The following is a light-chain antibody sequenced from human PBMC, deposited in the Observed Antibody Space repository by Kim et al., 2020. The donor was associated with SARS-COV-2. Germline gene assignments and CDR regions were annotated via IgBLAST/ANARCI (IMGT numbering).Light chain of an antibody. Sequence: SAAVGDRVTITCRASQGISSALAWYQQKPGKAPKLLIYDASRLESGVPSRFSGSGSGTDFTLTISSLQPEDFATYYCQQFNSYPTFGQGTKVDIK. J-gene: IGKJ1*01. CDR2: DAS. CDR3: QQFNSYPT. CDR1: QGISSA. V-gene: IGKV1-13*02.